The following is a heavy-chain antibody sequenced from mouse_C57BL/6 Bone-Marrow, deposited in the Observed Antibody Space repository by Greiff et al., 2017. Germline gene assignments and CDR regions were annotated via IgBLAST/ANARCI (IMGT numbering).Heavy chain of an antibody. D-gene: IGHD2-1*01. J-gene: IGHJ2*01. CDR3: ARREHLLPFFDY. CDR2: IYPNNGGN. V-gene: IGHV1-34*01. Sequence: EVQLQQSGPELVKPGASVKMSCKASGYTFTDYYMHWVKQSHGKSLEWIGYIYPNNGGNGYNQKFKGKATLTVDKSSSSAYMELRSLTSEDSAVYYCARREHLLPFFDYWGQGTTLTVSS. CDR1: GYTFTDYY.